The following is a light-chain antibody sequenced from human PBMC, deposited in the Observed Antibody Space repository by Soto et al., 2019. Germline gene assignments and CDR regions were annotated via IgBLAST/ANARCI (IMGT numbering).Light chain of an antibody. J-gene: IGKJ1*01. Sequence: IVLTQSPGTLSLSPGERGTLSCRASQNLGTLYLAWFQQKSGQAPRLLIYSASRRATGIPDRFTGSGSGTDFTLTIIRVEPEDFAVYFCQQYAGSPRTFGQGTKVDIK. V-gene: IGKV3-20*01. CDR1: QNLGTLY. CDR2: SAS. CDR3: QQYAGSPRT.